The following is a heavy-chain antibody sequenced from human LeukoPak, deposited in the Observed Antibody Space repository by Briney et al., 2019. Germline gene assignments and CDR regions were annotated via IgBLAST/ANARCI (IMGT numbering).Heavy chain of an antibody. CDR1: GGSFSGYS. D-gene: IGHD3-3*01. CDR2: INHSGST. Sequence: SETLSLTCAVYGGSFSGYSWSWIRQPPGKGLEWIGEINHSGSTNYNPSLKSRVTISVDTSKNQFSLKLSSVTAADTAVYYCARVTYNIWSGYYVDYYYYMDAWGKGTTVTVSS. CDR3: ARVTYNIWSGYYVDYYYYMDA. V-gene: IGHV4-34*01. J-gene: IGHJ6*03.